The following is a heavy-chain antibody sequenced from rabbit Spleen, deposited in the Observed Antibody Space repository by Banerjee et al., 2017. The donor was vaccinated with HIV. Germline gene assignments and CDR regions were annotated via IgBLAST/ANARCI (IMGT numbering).Heavy chain of an antibody. D-gene: IGHD7-1*01. CDR3: ARGEHFSVGFSAFAIYLDL. J-gene: IGHJ4*01. CDR1: GFTISNNYY. Sequence: QSLEESGGDLVKPGASLTLTCTASGFTISNNYYTCWVRQAPGKGLECIACIYADRSGSTYYANWAKGRFTISRTSSTTVTLEMTSLTAADTATYFGARGEHFSVGFSAFAIYLDLWGPGTLVTVS. CDR2: IYADRSGST. V-gene: IGHV1S40*01.